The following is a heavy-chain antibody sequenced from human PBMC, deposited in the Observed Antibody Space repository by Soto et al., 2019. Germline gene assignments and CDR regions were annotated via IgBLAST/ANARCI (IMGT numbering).Heavy chain of an antibody. CDR2: ISSSSSYI. Sequence: XESLSLSCAASGFTVSSYSMNWVRQAPGKGLEWVSSISSSSSYIYYADSVKGRFTISRDNAKNSLYLQMNSLRAEDTAVYYCARGNVLRFLEWFPTYGMDVWGQGTTVTVS. V-gene: IGHV3-21*01. J-gene: IGHJ6*02. D-gene: IGHD3-3*01. CDR1: GFTVSSYS. CDR3: ARGNVLRFLEWFPTYGMDV.